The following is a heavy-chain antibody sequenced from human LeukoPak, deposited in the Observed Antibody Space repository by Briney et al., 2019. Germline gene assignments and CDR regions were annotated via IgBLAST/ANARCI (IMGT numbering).Heavy chain of an antibody. D-gene: IGHD3-3*01. CDR3: ASTLRLLPYRRFDY. V-gene: IGHV4-39*01. Sequence: KPSETLSLTCSVSGGSIISSNYYWGWIRQPPGKGLEWIGSIYQSGSGSSYYNPSLKSRVTIFGDTSKNQFFLRLSSVTAADTAVYYCASTLRLLPYRRFDYWGQGTLVTVPS. CDR2: IYQSGSGSS. J-gene: IGHJ4*02. CDR1: GGSIISSNYY.